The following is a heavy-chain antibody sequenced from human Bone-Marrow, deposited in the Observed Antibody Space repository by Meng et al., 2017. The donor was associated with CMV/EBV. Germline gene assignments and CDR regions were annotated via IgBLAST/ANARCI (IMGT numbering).Heavy chain of an antibody. D-gene: IGHD5-18*01. V-gene: IGHV3-9*01. Sequence: SLKISCAASGFTFDDYAMHWVRQAPGKGLEWVSGISWNSGSIGYADSVKGRFTISRDNAKNSLYLQMNSLRAEDTAVYYCARDGLGYSHRPPFDYWGQGTLVTVSS. CDR2: ISWNSGSI. J-gene: IGHJ4*02. CDR1: GFTFDDYA. CDR3: ARDGLGYSHRPPFDY.